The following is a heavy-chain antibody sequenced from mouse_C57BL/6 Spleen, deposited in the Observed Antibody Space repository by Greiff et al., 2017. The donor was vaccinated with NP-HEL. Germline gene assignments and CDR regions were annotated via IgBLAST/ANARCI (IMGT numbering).Heavy chain of an antibody. CDR2: IHPNSGST. CDR1: GYTFTSYW. Sequence: QVHVKQPGAELVKPGASVKLSCKASGYTFTSYWMHWVKQRPGQGLEWIGMIHPNSGSTNYNEKFKSKATLTVDKSSSTAYMQLSSLTSEDSAVYYCARGGVTTVVAYYFDYWGQGTTLTVSS. V-gene: IGHV1-64*01. CDR3: ARGGVTTVVAYYFDY. J-gene: IGHJ2*01. D-gene: IGHD1-1*01.